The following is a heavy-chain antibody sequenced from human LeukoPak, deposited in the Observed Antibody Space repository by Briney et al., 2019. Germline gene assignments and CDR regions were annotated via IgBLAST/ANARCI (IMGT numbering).Heavy chain of an antibody. CDR2: ISSSGSTI. J-gene: IGHJ4*02. Sequence: PGGSLRLSCAASGFTFSSYEMNRVRQAPGKGLEWVSYISSSGSTIYYADSVKGRFTISRDNAKNSLYLQMNSLRAEDTAVYYCARDAYGDSPGWWGQGTLVTVSS. V-gene: IGHV3-48*03. CDR1: GFTFSSYE. D-gene: IGHD4-17*01. CDR3: ARDAYGDSPGW.